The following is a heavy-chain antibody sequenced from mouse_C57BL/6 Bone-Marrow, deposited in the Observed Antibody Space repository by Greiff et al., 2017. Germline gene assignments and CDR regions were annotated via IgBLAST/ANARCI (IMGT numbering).Heavy chain of an antibody. CDR2: IYPRSGNT. CDR3: ARPQFITTVLAPAGFAY. D-gene: IGHD1-1*01. V-gene: IGHV1-81*01. J-gene: IGHJ3*01. Sequence: QVQLKQSGAELARPGASVKLSCKASGYTFTSYGISWVKQRTGQGLEWIGEIYPRSGNTYFNEKFKGKATLTADKSSSTAYMELRSLTSEDSAVSCCARPQFITTVLAPAGFAYWGQGTLVTVSA. CDR1: GYTFTSYG.